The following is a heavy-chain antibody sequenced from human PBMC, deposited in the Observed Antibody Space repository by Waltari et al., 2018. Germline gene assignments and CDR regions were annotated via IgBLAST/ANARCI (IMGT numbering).Heavy chain of an antibody. Sequence: QVQLVESGGGVVQPGGSLRLSCAASGFSFSDHDMHGVRQTPGKGLEWVTCISGDGSKKSYADSVQGRFTISRDNSKNTLYLQMNSLRGEDTAVYYCARRRDVYNPFFDFWGQGTLVTVSS. CDR3: ARRRDVYNPFFDF. D-gene: IGHD1-1*01. CDR1: GFSFSDHD. CDR2: ISGDGSKK. J-gene: IGHJ4*02. V-gene: IGHV3-30*02.